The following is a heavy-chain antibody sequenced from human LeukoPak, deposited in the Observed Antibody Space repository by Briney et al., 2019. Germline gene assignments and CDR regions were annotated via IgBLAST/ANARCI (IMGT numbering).Heavy chain of an antibody. J-gene: IGHJ5*02. CDR2: VENDGTTK. V-gene: IGHV3-30*02. D-gene: IGHD3-3*02. Sequence: GGSLRLSCPASGFTFTSLGMHWVRQAPGKGLEWVAFVENDGTTKYYTDSVKGRFSISRDNSKNTLFLQMNSLRPDDTSMYYCVTDLHGINWYVHWGQGTLVTVSS. CDR3: VTDLHGINWYVH. CDR1: GFTFTSLG.